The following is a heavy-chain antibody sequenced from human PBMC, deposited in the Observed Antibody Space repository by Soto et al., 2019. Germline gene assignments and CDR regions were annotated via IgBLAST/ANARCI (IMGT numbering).Heavy chain of an antibody. CDR2: IYYSGST. Sequence: SETLSLTCTVSGGSISSGGYYWSWIRQHPGKGLEWIGYIYYSGSTYYNPSLKSRVTISVDTSKNQFSLKLSSVTAADTAVYYCARFPITRGYSYGSGGFDYWGQGTLVTVSS. V-gene: IGHV4-31*03. D-gene: IGHD5-18*01. CDR1: GGSISSGGYY. J-gene: IGHJ4*02. CDR3: ARFPITRGYSYGSGGFDY.